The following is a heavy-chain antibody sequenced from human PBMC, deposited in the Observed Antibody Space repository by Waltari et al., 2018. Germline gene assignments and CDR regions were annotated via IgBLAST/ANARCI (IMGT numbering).Heavy chain of an antibody. CDR2: ITSSSTDT. CDR1: GFIFSNYE. J-gene: IGHJ1*01. D-gene: IGHD1-26*01. Sequence: EVQLVESGGGLVQPGGSLRLSCAASGFIFSNYEMNWVRQAPGKGLEWVSYITSSSTDTSYADTGKGRFTISRDNAKNSLYLQMNSLRAEDTGVYYCARDLSGSREYFQKWGQGTLVTVSA. CDR3: ARDLSGSREYFQK. V-gene: IGHV3-48*03.